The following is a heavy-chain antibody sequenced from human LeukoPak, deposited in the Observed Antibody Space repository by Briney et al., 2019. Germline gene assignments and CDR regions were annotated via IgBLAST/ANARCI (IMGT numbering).Heavy chain of an antibody. CDR1: VYTLIELS. CDR2: IIPILGIA. Sequence: SVKVSFKVSVYTLIELSMHWVRQAPGQGLEWMGRIIPILGIANYAQKFQGRVTITADKSTSTAYMELSSLRSEDTAVYYCARGPRQWLTLPRHYFDYWGQGTLVTVSS. J-gene: IGHJ4*02. CDR3: ARGPRQWLTLPRHYFDY. D-gene: IGHD6-19*01. V-gene: IGHV1-69*04.